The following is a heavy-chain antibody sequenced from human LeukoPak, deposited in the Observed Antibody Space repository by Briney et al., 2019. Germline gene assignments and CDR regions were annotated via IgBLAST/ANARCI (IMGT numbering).Heavy chain of an antibody. Sequence: PGGSLRLSCAASGFTVNSNYMTWVRQAPGKEREWVSLIYTDGSTYYADSVKGRFTISRHNSKNTLYIQMNSLGADDTAVYYCATGYSGYRRSYYYGMDVWGQGTTVTVSS. CDR1: GFTVNSNY. CDR2: IYTDGST. D-gene: IGHD5-12*01. V-gene: IGHV3-53*04. CDR3: ATGYSGYRRSYYYGMDV. J-gene: IGHJ6*02.